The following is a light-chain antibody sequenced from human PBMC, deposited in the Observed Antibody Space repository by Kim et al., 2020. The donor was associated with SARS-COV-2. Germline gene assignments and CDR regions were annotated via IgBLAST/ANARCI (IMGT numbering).Light chain of an antibody. J-gene: IGKJ4*01. Sequence: DIQMTQSPPTLSASVGDRVTITCRASQSISGWLAWYQQKPGKAPKLLISRASSLQSGVPSRFSGSDSGTEFSLTISSLQPDDFATYYCQQYNDYPLTFGGGTKVDIK. CDR3: QQYNDYPLT. V-gene: IGKV1-5*03. CDR2: RAS. CDR1: QSISGW.